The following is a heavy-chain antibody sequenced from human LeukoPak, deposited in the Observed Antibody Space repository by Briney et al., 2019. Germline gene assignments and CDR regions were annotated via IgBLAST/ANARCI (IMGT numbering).Heavy chain of an antibody. D-gene: IGHD1-26*01. CDR2: ISGSGGNT. Sequence: PGGSLRLSCAASGFTFSSYAMSWVRQAPGKGLDWVSGISGSGGNTNYADSVKGRFTISRENSKNTLYLQMNSLRAEDTDVYYCAKDSRYSGNYKAFDIWGQGTMVTVSS. V-gene: IGHV3-23*01. CDR1: GFTFSSYA. CDR3: AKDSRYSGNYKAFDI. J-gene: IGHJ3*02.